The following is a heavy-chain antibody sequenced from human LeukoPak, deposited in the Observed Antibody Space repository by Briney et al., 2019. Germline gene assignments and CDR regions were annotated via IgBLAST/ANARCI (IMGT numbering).Heavy chain of an antibody. Sequence: SGGSLRLSCAASGFTFSSYGMHWVRQAPGKGLEWVAFIRYDGSNKYYADSVKGRFTIPRDNSKNTLYLQMNSLRAEDTAVYYCAKDQLSTGSYLDYWGQGTLVTVSS. V-gene: IGHV3-30*02. D-gene: IGHD2-8*02. CDR2: IRYDGSNK. J-gene: IGHJ4*02. CDR3: AKDQLSTGSYLDY. CDR1: GFTFSSYG.